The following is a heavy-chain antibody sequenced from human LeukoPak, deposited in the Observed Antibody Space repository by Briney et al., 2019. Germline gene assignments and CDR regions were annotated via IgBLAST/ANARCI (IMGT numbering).Heavy chain of an antibody. Sequence: GGSLRLSCAASGFTFSNAWMSWFRQAPGKGLEWVGFIRTKAYGGTTEYAAPVKGRFTISRDDSKSIAYLLMNSLKTEDTAVYYCTSQAYDSRGYYYQLDYWGQGTLVTVSS. CDR1: GFTFSNAW. CDR2: IRTKAYGGTT. D-gene: IGHD3-22*01. CDR3: TSQAYDSRGYYYQLDY. V-gene: IGHV3-49*03. J-gene: IGHJ4*02.